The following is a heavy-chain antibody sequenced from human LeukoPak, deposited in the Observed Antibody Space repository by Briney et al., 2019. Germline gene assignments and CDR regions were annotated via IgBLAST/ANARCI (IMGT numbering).Heavy chain of an antibody. CDR2: IYNSGSL. V-gene: IGHV4-59*01. Sequence: SETLSLTCSVSGGSLGTYYWSWIRQAPGKGLEWIGYIYNSGSLNYNPSLKSRVTIAVDTSENQFSLKLTSVTAADTAVYYCARSPLISSGWLGLDSWGQGILVTVSS. CDR1: GGSLGTYY. CDR3: ARSPLISSGWLGLDS. D-gene: IGHD6-19*01. J-gene: IGHJ4*02.